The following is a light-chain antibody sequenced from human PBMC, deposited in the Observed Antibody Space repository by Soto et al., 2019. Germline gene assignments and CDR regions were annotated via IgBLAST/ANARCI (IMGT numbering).Light chain of an antibody. V-gene: IGLV2-11*01. Sequence: QSALTQPRSVSGSPGQSVSISCTGTSSDVGGYNYVSWYQQHPGKAPKLLIYGVSKRPSGVPGRFSGSKSGNTASLTISGLQAEDETDYYCCSYAGNYTYVFGSGTKVTVL. CDR1: SSDVGGYNY. CDR2: GVS. CDR3: CSYAGNYTYV. J-gene: IGLJ1*01.